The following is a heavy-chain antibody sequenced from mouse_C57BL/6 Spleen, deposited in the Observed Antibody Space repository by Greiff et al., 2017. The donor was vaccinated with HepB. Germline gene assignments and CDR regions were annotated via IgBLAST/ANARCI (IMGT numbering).Heavy chain of an antibody. J-gene: IGHJ3*01. CDR3: ARQGYYDRFAY. CDR2: ISGGGGNT. V-gene: IGHV5-9*01. CDR1: GFTFSSYT. D-gene: IGHD2-4*01. Sequence: EVQVVESGGGLVKPGGSLKLSCAASGFTFSSYTMSWVRQTPEKRLEWVATISGGGGNTYYPDSVKGRFTISRDNAKNTLYLQMSSLRSEDTALYYCARQGYYDRFAYWGQGTLVTVSA.